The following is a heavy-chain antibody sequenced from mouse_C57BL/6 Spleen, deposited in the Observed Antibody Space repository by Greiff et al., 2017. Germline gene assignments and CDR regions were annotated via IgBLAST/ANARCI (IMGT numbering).Heavy chain of an antibody. J-gene: IGHJ3*01. Sequence: EVKLMESGGGLVKPGGSLKLSCAASGFTFSSYTMSWVRQTPEKRLEWVATISGGGGNTYYPDSVKGRFTISRDNAKNTLYLQMSSLRSEDTALYYCSRRGNYWFAYWGQGTLVTVSA. CDR3: SRRGNYWFAY. V-gene: IGHV5-9*01. CDR1: GFTFSSYT. CDR2: ISGGGGNT. D-gene: IGHD2-1*01.